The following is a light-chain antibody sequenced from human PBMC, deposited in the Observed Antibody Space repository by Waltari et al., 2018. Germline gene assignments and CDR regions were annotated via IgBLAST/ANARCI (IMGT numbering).Light chain of an antibody. J-gene: IGKJ2*01. CDR3: QQYDNSPYT. CDR2: GTS. Sequence: EIVLTQSPGTLSLSPGERATLSCRASQSVSSSYFAWYQQKPGQAPRLLISGTSSRATGIPDRFSGSGSGTDFTLTIGRREPEDFAVYYCQQYDNSPYTFGQGTKLEIK. CDR1: QSVSSSY. V-gene: IGKV3-20*01.